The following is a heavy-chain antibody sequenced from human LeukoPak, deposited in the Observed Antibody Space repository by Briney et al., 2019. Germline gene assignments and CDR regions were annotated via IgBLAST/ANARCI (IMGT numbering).Heavy chain of an antibody. CDR1: GYTFTSYH. J-gene: IGHJ6*02. CDR2: INPSGGGT. Sequence: ASVKVACKTSGYTFTSYHMHGVRQTPGQGLAWMGIINPSGGGTNYAQKFQGRVTMTRDTSTSTVYMELSSLRFEDTAVYYCARVVEFDYYGMDVWGQGTTVTVSS. CDR3: ARVVEFDYYGMDV. V-gene: IGHV1-46*01. D-gene: IGHD2-21*01.